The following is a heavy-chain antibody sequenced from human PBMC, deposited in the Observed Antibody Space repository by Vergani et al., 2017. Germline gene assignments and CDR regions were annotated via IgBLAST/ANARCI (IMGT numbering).Heavy chain of an antibody. CDR1: GFTFSSYS. D-gene: IGHD2-2*01. CDR3: ARERDDCSSTSCYYGTYYYYGMDV. CDR2: ISSSSSYI. V-gene: IGHV3-21*01. Sequence: EVQLLESGGGLVQPGGSLRLSCAASGFTFSSYSMNWVRQAPGKGLEWVSSISSSSSYIYYADSVKGRFTISRDNAKNSLYLQMNSLRAEDTAVYYCARERDDCSSTSCYYGTYYYYGMDVWGQGTTVTVSS. J-gene: IGHJ6*02.